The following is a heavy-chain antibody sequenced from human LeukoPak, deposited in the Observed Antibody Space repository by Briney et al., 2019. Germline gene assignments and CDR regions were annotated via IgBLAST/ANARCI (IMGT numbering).Heavy chain of an antibody. V-gene: IGHV3-23*01. CDR2: ITGSGGST. CDR1: GFTFSNYA. Sequence: GGSLRLSCAASGFTFSNYAMTWVRQAQGKGLQWVSAITGSGGSTYYADSVKGRFAISRDNSKNTLYLQMNSLRAEDTTVYYCATLMRGPTGYSGYGGEDYWGQGTLVTVSS. D-gene: IGHD5-12*01. CDR3: ATLMRGPTGYSGYGGEDY. J-gene: IGHJ4*02.